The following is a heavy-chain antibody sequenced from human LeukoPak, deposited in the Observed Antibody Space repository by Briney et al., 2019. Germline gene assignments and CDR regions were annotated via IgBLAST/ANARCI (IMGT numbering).Heavy chain of an antibody. CDR1: GFTSSSYG. CDR2: ISYDGSNK. J-gene: IGHJ4*02. D-gene: IGHD5-12*01. V-gene: IGHV3-30*18. CDR3: AKDTRGYSGYDQERPFDY. Sequence: GGSLRLSCAASGFTSSSYGMHWVRQAPGKGLEWVAVISYDGSNKYYADSVKGRFTISRDNSKNTLYLQMNSLRAEDTAVYYCAKDTRGYSGYDQERPFDYWGQGTLVTVSS.